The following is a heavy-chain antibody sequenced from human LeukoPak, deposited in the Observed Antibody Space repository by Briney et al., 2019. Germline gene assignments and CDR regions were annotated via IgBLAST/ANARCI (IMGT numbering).Heavy chain of an antibody. Sequence: SETLSLTCTVSGGPISSGGYYWSWIRQHPGKGLEWIGYIYYSGSTYYNPSLRSRVTISVDTSKNQFSLNLSSVTAADTAVYFSARRRVVVASTDGASGAFDIWGQGTMVTVSS. CDR2: IYYSGST. V-gene: IGHV4-31*03. D-gene: IGHD2-15*01. J-gene: IGHJ3*02. CDR1: GGPISSGGYY. CDR3: ARRRVVVASTDGASGAFDI.